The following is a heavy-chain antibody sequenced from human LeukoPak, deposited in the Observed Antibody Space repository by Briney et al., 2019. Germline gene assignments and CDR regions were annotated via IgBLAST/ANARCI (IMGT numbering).Heavy chain of an antibody. CDR3: ARGXYWPNIVVVXENYYXXV. CDR1: GYTFTSYD. CDR2: MNPNSGNT. Sequence: GASVKVSCKASGYTFTSYDINWVRQATGQGLEWMGWMNPNSGNTGYAQKFQGRVTITRNTSISTAYMELSSLRSEDTAVYYCARGXYWPNIVVVXENYYXXVWGKGTTVXXSS. D-gene: IGHD2-2*01. J-gene: IGHJ6*03. V-gene: IGHV1-8*03.